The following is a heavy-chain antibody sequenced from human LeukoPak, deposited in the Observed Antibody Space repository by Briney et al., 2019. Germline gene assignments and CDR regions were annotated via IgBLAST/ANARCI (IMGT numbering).Heavy chain of an antibody. D-gene: IGHD5-24*01. Sequence: SVKVSCKVSGDTFRSNAVSWVRQGPRQGLEWMGGIIPIFGITNYAQKFQGRVTLTRDMSTSTDYLELSSLRSEDTAVYYCARDNSVRDEAWWFNPWGQGTLVTVSS. CDR2: IIPIFGIT. CDR1: GDTFRSNA. J-gene: IGHJ5*02. V-gene: IGHV1-69*10. CDR3: ARDNSVRDEAWWFNP.